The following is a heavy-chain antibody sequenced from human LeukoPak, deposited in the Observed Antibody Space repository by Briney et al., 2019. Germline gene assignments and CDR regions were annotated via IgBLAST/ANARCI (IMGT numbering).Heavy chain of an antibody. J-gene: IGHJ4*02. V-gene: IGHV3-21*01. CDR3: ARSYYDSSGGYYFDY. CDR2: SSSSSSYI. Sequence: GGSLRLSGAASGFTFSSYSMNWVRQAPGKGLEWVSSSSSSSSYIYYADSVKGRFTISRDNAKNSLYLQMNSLRAEDTAVYYCARSYYDSSGGYYFDYWGQGTLVTVSS. CDR1: GFTFSSYS. D-gene: IGHD3-22*01.